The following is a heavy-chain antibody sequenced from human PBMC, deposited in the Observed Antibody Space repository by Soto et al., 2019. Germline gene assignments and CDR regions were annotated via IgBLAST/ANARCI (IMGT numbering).Heavy chain of an antibody. V-gene: IGHV1-58*01. CDR3: ASIALATYYYNSSGYYIRDAFDI. J-gene: IGHJ3*02. CDR1: GFTFTSSA. Sequence: QMQLVQSGPEVKKPGTSVKVSCKASGFTFTSSAVQWVRQARGQRLEWIGWIVVGSGNTNYAQKFQERVTITMDMSTTTAYMELSSLRSKDRAVYYCASIALATYYYNSSGYYIRDAFDIWGEGTMVAVSS. D-gene: IGHD3-22*01. CDR2: IVVGSGNT.